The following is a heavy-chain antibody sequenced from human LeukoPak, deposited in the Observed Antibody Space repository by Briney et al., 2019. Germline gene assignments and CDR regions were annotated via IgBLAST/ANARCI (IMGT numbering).Heavy chain of an antibody. Sequence: QPGGSLRLSCAASGFTFSSYAMSWVRQAPEKGLEWVSTISGSGASTYYADSVKGRFTISRDNAKNSLYLQMNSLRAEDTAVYYCARDRGSYTLEYWGQGTLVTVSS. CDR2: ISGSGAST. D-gene: IGHD1-26*01. V-gene: IGHV3-23*01. J-gene: IGHJ4*02. CDR3: ARDRGSYTLEY. CDR1: GFTFSSYA.